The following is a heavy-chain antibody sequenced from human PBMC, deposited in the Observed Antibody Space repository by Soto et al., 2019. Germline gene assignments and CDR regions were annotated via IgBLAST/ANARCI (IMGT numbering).Heavy chain of an antibody. V-gene: IGHV3-21*01. CDR1: GFTFSSYS. CDR2: ISSSSSYI. J-gene: IGHJ5*02. CDR3: ARASAACSNFDP. D-gene: IGHD3-10*02. Sequence: EVQLVESGGGLVKPGGSLRLSCAASGFTFSSYSMNWVRQAPGKGLEWVSSISSSSSYIYYADSVKGRFTISRDNAKNSLYLQMNSLRAEDTAVYYCARASAACSNFDPCGQGTLVTVSS.